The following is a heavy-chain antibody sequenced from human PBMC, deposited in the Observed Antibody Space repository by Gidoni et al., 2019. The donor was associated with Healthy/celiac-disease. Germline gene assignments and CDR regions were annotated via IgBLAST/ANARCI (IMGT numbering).Heavy chain of an antibody. J-gene: IGHJ5*02. Sequence: EVQLVESGGGLIQPGGSLRLSCAASGFPVSSNYMSGVGQAPGKGLGWVSVIYSGGSTYYADSVKGRFTISRDNSKNTLYLQMNSLRAEDTAVYYCARETQWLEYNWFDPWGQGTLVTVSS. V-gene: IGHV3-53*01. D-gene: IGHD6-19*01. CDR1: GFPVSSNY. CDR2: IYSGGST. CDR3: ARETQWLEYNWFDP.